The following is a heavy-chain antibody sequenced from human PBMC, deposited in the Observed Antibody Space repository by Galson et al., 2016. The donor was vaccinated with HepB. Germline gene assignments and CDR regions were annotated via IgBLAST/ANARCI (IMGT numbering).Heavy chain of an antibody. CDR2: ISNNGDSI. CDR3: VKRGPPVISRHAMDV. D-gene: IGHD3-22*01. J-gene: IGHJ6*02. CDR1: GFTFSSNA. V-gene: IGHV3-64D*06. Sequence: SLRLSCAASGFTFSSNAMDWVRQAPGKGLQYISAISNNGDSIYYADSVKGRFTISRDNSKNTLFLQMTSLRAEDPAVYYCVKRGPPVISRHAMDVWGQGTTVTVSS.